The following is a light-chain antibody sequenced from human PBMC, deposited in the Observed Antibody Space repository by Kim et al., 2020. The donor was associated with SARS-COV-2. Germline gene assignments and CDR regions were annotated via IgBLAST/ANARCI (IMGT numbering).Light chain of an antibody. J-gene: IGKJ3*01. CDR1: QSFSSY. Sequence: ASVGDRVTITCRASQSFSSYLNWYQQKPGKAPKLLIYAASSLQSGVPSRFSGSGSGTDFTLTISSLQPEDFATYYCQQSYSTPGTFGPGTKVDIK. V-gene: IGKV1-39*01. CDR2: AAS. CDR3: QQSYSTPGT.